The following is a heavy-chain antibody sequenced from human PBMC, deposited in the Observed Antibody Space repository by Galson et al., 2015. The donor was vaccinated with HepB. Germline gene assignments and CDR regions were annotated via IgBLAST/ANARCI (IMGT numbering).Heavy chain of an antibody. Sequence: SVKVSCKASGGTFSSYAISWVRQAPGQGLEWMGRIIPILGIANYAQKFQGRVTITADKSTSTAYMELSSLRSEDTAVYYCARGGWSTAMAYYYYYMDVWGKWTPVDVSS. CDR2: IIPILGIA. V-gene: IGHV1-69*04. D-gene: IGHD5-18*01. CDR3: ARGGWSTAMAYYYYYMDV. J-gene: IGHJ6*03. CDR1: GGTFSSYA.